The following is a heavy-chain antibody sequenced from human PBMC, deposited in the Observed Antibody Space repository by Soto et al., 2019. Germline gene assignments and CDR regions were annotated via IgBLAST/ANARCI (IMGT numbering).Heavy chain of an antibody. CDR2: IYSGGST. J-gene: IGHJ6*02. CDR3: AGSLRCLEWLSWPYGMDV. V-gene: IGHV3-53*01. D-gene: IGHD3-3*01. CDR1: GFTVSSNY. Sequence: PGGSLRLSCAASGFTVSSNYMSWVRQAPGKGLEWVSVIYSGGSTYYADSVKGRFTISRDNSKNTLYLQMNSLRAEDTAVYYCAGSLRCLEWLSWPYGMDVWGQGTTVTVSS.